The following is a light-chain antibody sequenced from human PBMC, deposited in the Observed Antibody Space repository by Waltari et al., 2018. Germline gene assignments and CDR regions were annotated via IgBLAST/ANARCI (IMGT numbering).Light chain of an antibody. CDR3: SSNAGSNNWV. CDR1: SSDVGGYNS. J-gene: IGLJ3*02. V-gene: IGLV2-8*01. Sequence: QSALTQPPSASGSPGQSVTISCTGTSSDVGGYNSVSWYQQHPGKAPKLMIYEVSKRPSGVPDRFSGSKSGNTASLTVSGLQAEDEADYYCSSNAGSNNWVFGGGTKLTVL. CDR2: EVS.